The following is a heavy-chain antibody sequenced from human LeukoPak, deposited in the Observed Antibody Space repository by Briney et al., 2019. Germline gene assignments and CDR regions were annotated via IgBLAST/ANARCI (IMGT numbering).Heavy chain of an antibody. Sequence: TPSETLSLTCTVSGGSISSYYWSWIRQPPGKGLEWIGYIYYSGSTNYNPSLKSRVTILIDTSKNQISLRLTSVTAADTAVYYCARRPYGGFDYWGQGTLVTVSS. J-gene: IGHJ4*02. V-gene: IGHV4-59*08. CDR2: IYYSGST. CDR1: GGSISSYY. CDR3: ARRPYGGFDY. D-gene: IGHD4-17*01.